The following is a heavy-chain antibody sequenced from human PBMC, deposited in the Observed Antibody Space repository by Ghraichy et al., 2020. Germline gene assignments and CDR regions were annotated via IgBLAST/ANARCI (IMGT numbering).Heavy chain of an antibody. CDR3: ARVKGNGWFFPFDY. Sequence: GSLRLSCTVSGGSISSYYWSWIRQPPGKGLEWVTYIYYTGSTNYNPSLKSRVTTSVDTSKNQFSLKLSSVTAADTAVYYCARVKGNGWFFPFDYWGQGTLVTVSS. CDR2: IYYTGST. V-gene: IGHV4-59*01. CDR1: GGSISSYY. D-gene: IGHD6-19*01. J-gene: IGHJ4*02.